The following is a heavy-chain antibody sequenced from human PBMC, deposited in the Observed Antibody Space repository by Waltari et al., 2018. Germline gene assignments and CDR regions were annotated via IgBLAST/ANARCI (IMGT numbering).Heavy chain of an antibody. CDR2: IYYSGST. J-gene: IGHJ5*02. CDR3: ARDQGYNWFDP. Sequence: QVQLQESGPGLVKPSETLSLTCAVSGYSISSGYYWGWIRQPPGKGLEWIGYIYYSGSTNYNPTLKSRVTISVDTSKNQFSLKLSSVTAADTAVYYCARDQGYNWFDPWGQGTLVTVSS. CDR1: GYSISSGYY. V-gene: IGHV4-38-2*02.